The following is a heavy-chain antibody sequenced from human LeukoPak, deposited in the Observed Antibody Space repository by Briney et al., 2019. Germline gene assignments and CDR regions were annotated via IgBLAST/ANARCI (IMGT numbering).Heavy chain of an antibody. Sequence: SETLSLTCTVSGGSMRPYHWRWLRQPPGKGLEGTGYIYYSGSTNYNPSLNSRVTISVDTSKNQFSLSPSSVTAAETAIYYCARAVSGRFDYWGQGTLVTVSS. J-gene: IGHJ4*02. D-gene: IGHD5/OR15-5a*01. V-gene: IGHV4-59*08. CDR1: GGSMRPYH. CDR3: ARAVSGRFDY. CDR2: IYYSGST.